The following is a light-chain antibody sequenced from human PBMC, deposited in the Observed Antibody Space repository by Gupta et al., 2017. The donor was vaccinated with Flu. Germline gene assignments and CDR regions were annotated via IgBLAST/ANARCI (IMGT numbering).Light chain of an antibody. J-gene: IGLJ2*01. Sequence: QSVLTQPPSASGTPGQRVTISCSGSSSHIGSNTVNWYHQVPVAAPKLLIHSNNQRPSGVPDRVSGSKSGTSASLAISGLQSEDEADYYCAAWDDSLNGVVIGGGTKLTVL. V-gene: IGLV1-44*01. CDR2: SNN. CDR3: AAWDDSLNGVV. CDR1: SSHIGSNT.